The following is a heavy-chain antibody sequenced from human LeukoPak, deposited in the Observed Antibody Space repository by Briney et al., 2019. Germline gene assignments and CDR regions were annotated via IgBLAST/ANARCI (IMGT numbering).Heavy chain of an antibody. Sequence: SVKVSCKASGGTFSSYAISWVRQAPGQGLEWMGRIIPIFGTANYAQKFQGRVTITTDESTSTAYMELSSLRSEDTAVYYCASSYYDFWSGPRLYYYYYYMDVWGKGTTVTVSS. CDR3: ASSYYDFWSGPRLYYYYYYMDV. D-gene: IGHD3-3*01. CDR1: GGTFSSYA. V-gene: IGHV1-69*05. J-gene: IGHJ6*03. CDR2: IIPIFGTA.